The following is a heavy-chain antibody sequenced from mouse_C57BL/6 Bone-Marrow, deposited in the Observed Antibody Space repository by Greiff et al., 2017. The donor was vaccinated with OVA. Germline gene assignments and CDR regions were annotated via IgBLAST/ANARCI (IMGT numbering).Heavy chain of an antibody. J-gene: IGHJ1*03. Sequence: QVQLQQPVTELVKPGASVKLSCKASGYTFTSYWMHWVKQRPGQGLEWIGNINPSNGGTNYNEKFKSKATLTVDKSSSTAYMQLSSLTSEDSAVYYCARPVVARWYFDVWGTGTTVTVSS. CDR1: GYTFTSYW. CDR2: INPSNGGT. CDR3: ARPVVARWYFDV. D-gene: IGHD1-1*01. V-gene: IGHV1-53*01.